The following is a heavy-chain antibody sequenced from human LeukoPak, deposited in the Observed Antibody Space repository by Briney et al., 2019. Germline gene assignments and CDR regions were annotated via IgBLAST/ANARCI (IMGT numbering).Heavy chain of an antibody. D-gene: IGHD6-6*01. CDR2: ISAYNGNT. CDR3: ARAIAARPGYFQH. V-gene: IGHV1-18*04. CDR1: GYTFTGYY. J-gene: IGHJ1*01. Sequence: ASVKVSCKASGYTFTGYYMHWVRQAPGQGLEWMGWISAYNGNTNYAQKLQGRVTMTTDTSTSTAYMELRSLRSDDTAVYYCARAIAARPGYFQHWGQGTLVTVSS.